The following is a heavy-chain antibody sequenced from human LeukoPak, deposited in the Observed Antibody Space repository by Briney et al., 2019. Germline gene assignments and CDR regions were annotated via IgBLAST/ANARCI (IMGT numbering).Heavy chain of an antibody. J-gene: IGHJ5*02. CDR2: IYYSGST. Sequence: SETLSLTCTVSGGSTSNTSYYWGWIRQPPGKGLEWIGSIYYSGSTNYNPSLKSRVTISVDTSKNQFSLKLSSVTAADTVVYYCASHSSYVSPFRSWGRGPLVTVSP. V-gene: IGHV4-39*01. CDR3: ASHSSYVSPFRS. CDR1: GGSTSNTSYY. D-gene: IGHD3-10*02.